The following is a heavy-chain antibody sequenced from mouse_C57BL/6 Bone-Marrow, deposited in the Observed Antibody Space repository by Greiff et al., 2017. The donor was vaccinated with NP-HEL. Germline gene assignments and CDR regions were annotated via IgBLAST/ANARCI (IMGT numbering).Heavy chain of an antibody. J-gene: IGHJ4*01. V-gene: IGHV2-9-1*01. CDR2: IWTGGGT. CDR3: ARIGAYGYGVYYYAMDY. Sequence: VQVVESGPGLVAPSQSLSITCTVSGFSLTSYAISWVRQPPGKGLEWLGVIWTGGGTNYNSALKSRLSISKDNSKSQVFLKMNSLQTDDTAMYYCARIGAYGYGVYYYAMDYWGQGTSVTVSS. CDR1: GFSLTSYA. D-gene: IGHD2-2*01.